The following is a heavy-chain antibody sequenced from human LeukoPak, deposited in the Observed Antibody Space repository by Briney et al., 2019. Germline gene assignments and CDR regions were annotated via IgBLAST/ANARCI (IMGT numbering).Heavy chain of an antibody. Sequence: SETLSLTCIVSGGSSSFTSGAGSSSFYYWSWIRQPPGKGLEWIGYIFNRETTNYNPSLKSRVTISLDTSKNQFSLKLSSVTAADTAVYFCGFSEGDFWGQGALVTVSS. D-gene: IGHD6-25*01. V-gene: IGHV4-61*01. CDR2: IFNRETT. CDR1: GGSSSFTSGAGSSSFYY. J-gene: IGHJ4*02. CDR3: GFSEGDF.